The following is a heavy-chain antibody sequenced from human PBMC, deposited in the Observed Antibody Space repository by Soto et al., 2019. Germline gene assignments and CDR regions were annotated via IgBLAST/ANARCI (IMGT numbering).Heavy chain of an antibody. CDR3: ASSSLYGMDV. V-gene: IGHV4-34*01. CDR1: GGSFSGYY. J-gene: IGHJ6*02. Sequence: PSETLSLTCAVYGGSFSGYYWTWIRQPPGKGLEWIGEINHSGGTNYNPSLKSRVTISVDTSKNQFSLKVGSVTAADTAVYYCASSSLYGMDVWGQGTTVTVSS. CDR2: INHSGGT.